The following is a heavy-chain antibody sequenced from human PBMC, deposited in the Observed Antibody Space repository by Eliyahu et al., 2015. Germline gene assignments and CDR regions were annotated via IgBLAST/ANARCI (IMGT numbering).Heavy chain of an antibody. Sequence: QVQLQQWGAGLLKPSETLSLTCAVYGGSFSGYYWSWIRQPPGKGLEWIGEIHSSGSTNYNPSLKSRVTISVDTSKNQFSLKLSSVTAADTAVYYCARQKGGGGETVWIWYFDLWGRGTLVTVSS. D-gene: IGHD2-21*01. CDR1: GGSFSGYY. J-gene: IGHJ2*01. CDR2: IHSSGST. V-gene: IGHV4-34*01. CDR3: ARQKGGGGETVWIWYFDL.